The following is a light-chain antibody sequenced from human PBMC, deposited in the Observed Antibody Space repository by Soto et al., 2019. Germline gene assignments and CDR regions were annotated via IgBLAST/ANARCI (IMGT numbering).Light chain of an antibody. V-gene: IGKV3-20*01. CDR3: QQYVSSPPKYT. Sequence: EIVLTQSPGTLSLSPGERATLSCRASQSVSSSYLAWYQQKPGQAPRILIYAASSRATGIPDRFSGSGSGTDFTLTLNSLEPEDFAVYYCQQYVSSPPKYTFGQGTKLEIK. CDR2: AAS. CDR1: QSVSSSY. J-gene: IGKJ2*01.